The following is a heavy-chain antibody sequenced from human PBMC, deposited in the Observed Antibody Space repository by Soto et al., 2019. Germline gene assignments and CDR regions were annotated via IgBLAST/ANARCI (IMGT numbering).Heavy chain of an antibody. V-gene: IGHV1-46*03. CDR2: INPSGGST. D-gene: IGHD4-17*01. Sequence: QVQLVQSGAEVKKPGASVKVSCKASGYTFTSYYMHWVRQAPGQGLEWMGIINPSGGSTSYAQKFQGRVTMNRDTSTSTVYMELSSLRSEDTAVYYCARSPTVTTKYFDLWGRGTLVTVSS. J-gene: IGHJ2*01. CDR3: ARSPTVTTKYFDL. CDR1: GYTFTSYY.